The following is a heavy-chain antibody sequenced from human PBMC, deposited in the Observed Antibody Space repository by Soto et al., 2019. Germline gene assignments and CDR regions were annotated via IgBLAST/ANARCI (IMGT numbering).Heavy chain of an antibody. CDR2: ISSNGGST. J-gene: IGHJ4*02. CDR3: AKYSVVGERWLQFDY. D-gene: IGHD2-15*01. V-gene: IGHV3-64*01. CDR1: GFTFSSYA. Sequence: HPGGSLRLSCAASGFTFSSYAMHWVRQAPGKGLEYVSAISSNGGSTYYANSVKGRFTISRDNSKNTLYLQMNSLRAEDTAVYYCAKYSVVGERWLQFDYWGQGTLVTVSS.